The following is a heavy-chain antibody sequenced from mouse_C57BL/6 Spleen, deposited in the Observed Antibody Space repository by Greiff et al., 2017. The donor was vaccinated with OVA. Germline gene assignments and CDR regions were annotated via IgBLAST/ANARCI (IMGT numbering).Heavy chain of an antibody. CDR2: INPSTGGT. J-gene: IGHJ4*01. CDR1: GYSFTGYY. D-gene: IGHD2-4*01. Sequence: EVKLVESGPELVKPGASVKISCKASGYSFTGYYMNWVKQSPEKSLEWIGEINPSTGGTTYNQKFKAKATLTVDKSSSTAYMQLKSLTSEDSAVYYCARVPYYDYDGYAMDYWGQGTSVTVSS. CDR3: ARVPYYDYDGYAMDY. V-gene: IGHV1-42*01.